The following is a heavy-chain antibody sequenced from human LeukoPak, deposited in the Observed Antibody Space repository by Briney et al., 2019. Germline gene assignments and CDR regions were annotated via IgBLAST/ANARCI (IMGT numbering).Heavy chain of an antibody. J-gene: IGHJ4*02. CDR3: TRDQTPYY. CDR2: IRSKAYGGTT. CDR1: GFTFGDYA. Sequence: PGGSLRLSCTASGFTFGDYAMTWVRQAPGKVLEWVGFIRSKAYGGTTEYAASVKGRSTISRDDSKSIAYLQMNSLKTEDTAVYYCTRDQTPYYWGQGTLVTVSS. V-gene: IGHV3-49*04.